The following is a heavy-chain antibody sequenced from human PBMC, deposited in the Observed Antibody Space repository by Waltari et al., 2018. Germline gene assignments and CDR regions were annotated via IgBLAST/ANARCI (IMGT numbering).Heavy chain of an antibody. Sequence: QAQLVQSGPEVKKPGASVRVSVKASGYTFSSYGITWVRQAPGQGLELLGWISTDNGNRNYSQKLQGRVPMTTDTHTTTAYMDLRSLRSDDTAIYYCIRGGPWRLVQGNAFDFWGQGTLVTVSS. CDR1: GYTFSSYG. D-gene: IGHD6-6*01. CDR3: IRGGPWRLVQGNAFDF. CDR2: ISTDNGNR. V-gene: IGHV1-18*01. J-gene: IGHJ3*01.